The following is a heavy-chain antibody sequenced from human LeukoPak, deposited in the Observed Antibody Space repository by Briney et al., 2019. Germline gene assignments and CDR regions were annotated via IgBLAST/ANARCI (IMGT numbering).Heavy chain of an antibody. D-gene: IGHD5-12*01. Sequence: GGSLRLSCAASGFTFSTYSVNWVRQAPGKGLEWISYISSSSSTIHYADSVKGRFTISRDDAKSSLYLQMNSLRVGDTAVYYCATDSGYNAFDVWGQGTMVSVSS. CDR1: GFTFSTYS. V-gene: IGHV3-48*01. CDR2: ISSSSSTI. CDR3: ATDSGYNAFDV. J-gene: IGHJ3*01.